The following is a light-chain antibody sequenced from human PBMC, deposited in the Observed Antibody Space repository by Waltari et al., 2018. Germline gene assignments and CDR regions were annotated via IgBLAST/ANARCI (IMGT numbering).Light chain of an antibody. Sequence: DVVLTQSPLSLPVTLGQPASISCRSSQSLVYSDGNTYLNWYQQTQGQSPRRLIYKVSSRDSGVPDRFSGSGSGTDFILKISRVEAEDVGVYYCMQGTHWPPVYTFGQGTKLEIK. V-gene: IGKV2-30*01. J-gene: IGKJ2*01. CDR2: KVS. CDR1: QSLVYSDGNTY. CDR3: MQGTHWPPVYT.